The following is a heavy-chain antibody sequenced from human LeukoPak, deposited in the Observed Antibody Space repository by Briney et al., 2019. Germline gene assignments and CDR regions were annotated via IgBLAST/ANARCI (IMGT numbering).Heavy chain of an antibody. Sequence: PGGSLRLSCAASGFTFSSYWMHWVRHAPGKGPVWVSRINSDGSSTSYADSVKGRFTISRDNAKNSLYLQMNSLRAEDTAVYYCARGLRGLAVAGQGTDYWGQGTLVTVSS. J-gene: IGHJ4*02. V-gene: IGHV3-74*01. CDR3: ARGLRGLAVAGQGTDY. CDR1: GFTFSSYW. CDR2: INSDGSST. D-gene: IGHD6-19*01.